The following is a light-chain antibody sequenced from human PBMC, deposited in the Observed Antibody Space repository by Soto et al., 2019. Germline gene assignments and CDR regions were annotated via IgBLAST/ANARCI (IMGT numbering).Light chain of an antibody. J-gene: IGLJ1*01. CDR2: EVS. V-gene: IGLV2-14*01. CDR1: SSDVGGYNY. CDR3: SSYTSSTAYV. Sequence: QSALTQPTSVSGSPGQSITISCTGTSSDVGGYNYVSWYQLHPGKAPKLMVYEVSNRPSGVSNRFSGSKSGNTASLTISGLRAEDEADYYCSSYTSSTAYVFGTGTKGTVL.